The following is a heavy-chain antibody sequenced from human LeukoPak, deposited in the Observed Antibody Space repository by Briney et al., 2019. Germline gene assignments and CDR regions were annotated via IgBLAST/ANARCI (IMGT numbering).Heavy chain of an antibody. Sequence: SETLSLTCAVYGGSFSGYYWSWIRQPPGKGLEWIGEINHSGSTNYNPSLKSRVTISVDTSKNQFSLKLSSVTAADTAVYYCARHGVLRFLEWSQNWFDPWGQGTLVTVSS. D-gene: IGHD3-3*01. J-gene: IGHJ5*02. CDR2: INHSGST. CDR3: ARHGVLRFLEWSQNWFDP. V-gene: IGHV4-34*01. CDR1: GGSFSGYY.